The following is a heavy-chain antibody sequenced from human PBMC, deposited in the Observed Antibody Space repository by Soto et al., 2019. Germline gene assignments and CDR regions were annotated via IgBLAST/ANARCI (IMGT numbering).Heavy chain of an antibody. J-gene: IGHJ4*02. D-gene: IGHD3-3*01. V-gene: IGHV3-21*01. Sequence: EVQLVESGGGLVKPGGSLRLSCAASGFTFNSYNINWVRQAPGKGLEWVSSISSSSSYIYYADSVKGRFTISRDNAKNSLYLQMNRLRAEDTAVYYCARDGAGREWLVGYFDYWGQGTLVTVSS. CDR3: ARDGAGREWLVGYFDY. CDR1: GFTFNSYN. CDR2: ISSSSSYI.